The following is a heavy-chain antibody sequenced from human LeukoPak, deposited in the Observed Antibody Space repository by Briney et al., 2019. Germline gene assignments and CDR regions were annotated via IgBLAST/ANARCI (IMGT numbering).Heavy chain of an antibody. D-gene: IGHD2-2*01. CDR2: LNGNVDTT. J-gene: IGHJ3*02. CDR1: GGNFRTYG. CDR3: ARDWGYERAHAFDI. V-gene: IGHV3-23*01. Sequence: GGSLRLSCVASGGNFRTYGMDWVRQAPGKGLEWVSTLNGNVDTTHYAETVKGRVTISRDNSTSTAYLQMNSLRAEDTAVYFCARDWGYERAHAFDIWGQGTMVTVSS.